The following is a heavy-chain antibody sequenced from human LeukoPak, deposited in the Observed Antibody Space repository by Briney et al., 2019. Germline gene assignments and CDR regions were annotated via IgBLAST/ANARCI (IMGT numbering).Heavy chain of an antibody. D-gene: IGHD3-22*01. J-gene: IGHJ4*02. CDR1: GFTFRSNW. Sequence: GGSLRLSCGASGFTFRSNWMSWVRQAPGKGLEWVANIKQDGSEKYYVDSVKGRFTISRDNAKSSLYLQMNSLRAEDTAVYFCARLIYDSSGYYDYWGQGTLVTVSS. V-gene: IGHV3-7*04. CDR2: IKQDGSEK. CDR3: ARLIYDSSGYYDY.